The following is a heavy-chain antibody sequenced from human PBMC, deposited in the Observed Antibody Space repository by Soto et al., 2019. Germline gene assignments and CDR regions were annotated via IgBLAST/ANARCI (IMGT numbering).Heavy chain of an antibody. D-gene: IGHD1-26*01. CDR1: GYSFTSYW. V-gene: IGHV5-10-1*01. Sequence: PGESLKISCKGSGYSFTSYWISWVRQMPGKGLEWMGRIDPSDSYTNYSPSFQGHVTISADKSISTAYLQWSSLKASDTAMYYCARPLVGATTIGYYYGMDVWGQGTTVTVSS. CDR3: ARPLVGATTIGYYYGMDV. CDR2: IDPSDSYT. J-gene: IGHJ6*02.